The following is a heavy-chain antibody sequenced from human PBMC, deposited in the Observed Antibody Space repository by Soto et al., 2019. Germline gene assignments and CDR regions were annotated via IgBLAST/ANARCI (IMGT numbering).Heavy chain of an antibody. D-gene: IGHD2-15*01. J-gene: IGHJ6*03. Sequence: QVQLVQSGAEVKKPGASMKVSCKASGYTFTSYYMHWVRQAPGQGLEWMGIIDPSGGSTSYAQKCQGGVTMTRDTSTSTFYMELSSPRSEDTAVYYCATSLGYCRGCSSYDGYGQKNYDYYQYMDVWGKGTTVTVSS. V-gene: IGHV1-46*03. CDR1: GYTFTSYY. CDR3: ATSLGYCRGCSSYDGYGQKNYDYYQYMDV. CDR2: IDPSGGST.